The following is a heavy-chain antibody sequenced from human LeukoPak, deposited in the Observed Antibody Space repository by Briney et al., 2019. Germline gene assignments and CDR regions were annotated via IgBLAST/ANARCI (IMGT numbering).Heavy chain of an antibody. CDR2: TYDRSKWYN. J-gene: IGHJ4*02. CDR3: ARDRISSGWYYFDY. CDR1: GDSVSSNNAA. V-gene: IGHV6-1*01. Sequence: SQTLSLTCAISGDSVSSNNAAWNWNRQSPSRAFDWLGRTYDRSKWYNDYAVSVKSRITISPDTSKNQFSLQLNSVTPEDTAVYYCARDRISSGWYYFDYWGQGTLVTVSS. D-gene: IGHD6-19*01.